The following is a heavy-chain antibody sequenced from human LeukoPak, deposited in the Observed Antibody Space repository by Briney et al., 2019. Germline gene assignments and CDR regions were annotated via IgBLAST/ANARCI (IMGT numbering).Heavy chain of an antibody. J-gene: IGHJ4*02. CDR1: GFMFDDYA. CDR2: ISWNSGSI. D-gene: IGHD1-26*01. V-gene: IGHV3-9*01. CDR3: AKDHGSYAPSIVDY. Sequence: GGSLRLSCAPSGFMFDDYAMHWVRQAPGKGLEWVSGISWNSGSIGYADSVKGRFSISRDNAKNSLYLQMNSLRVEDTALYYCAKDHGSYAPSIVDYWGQGTLVTVSS.